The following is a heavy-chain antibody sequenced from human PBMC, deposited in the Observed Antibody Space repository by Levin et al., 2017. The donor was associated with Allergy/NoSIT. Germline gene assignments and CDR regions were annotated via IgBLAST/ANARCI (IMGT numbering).Heavy chain of an antibody. CDR1: GFTVSSNY. V-gene: IGHV3-53*01. CDR2: IYSGGST. Sequence: GGSLRLSCAASGFTVSSNYMSWVRQAPGKGLEWVSVIYSGGSTYYADSVKGRFTISRDNSKNTLYLQMNSLRAEDTAVYYCAREVAGDTAMVTGYYFDYWGQGTLVTVSS. CDR3: AREVAGDTAMVTGYYFDY. D-gene: IGHD5-18*01. J-gene: IGHJ4*02.